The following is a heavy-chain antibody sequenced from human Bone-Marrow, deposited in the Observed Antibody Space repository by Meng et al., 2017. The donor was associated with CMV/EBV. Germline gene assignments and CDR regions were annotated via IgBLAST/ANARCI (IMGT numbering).Heavy chain of an antibody. J-gene: IGHJ6*02. CDR3: ARRHDFWSGYYHYYYYGMDV. CDR1: GFTFSSYE. D-gene: IGHD3-3*01. V-gene: IGHV3-48*03. Sequence: GESLKISCAASGFTFSSYEMNWVRQAPGKGLEWVSYISSSGSTIYYADSVKGRFTISRDNAKNSLYLQMNSLRAEDTAVYYCARRHDFWSGYYHYYYYGMDVWGQGTTVTVSS. CDR2: ISSSGSTI.